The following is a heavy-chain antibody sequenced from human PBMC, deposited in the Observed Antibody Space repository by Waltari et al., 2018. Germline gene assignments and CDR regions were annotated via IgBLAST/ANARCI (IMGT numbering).Heavy chain of an antibody. CDR2: IYWDDDK. CDR1: GFSPSTSGVG. CDR3: AHSRAPRMITFGGVIGPFDY. D-gene: IGHD3-16*02. V-gene: IGHV2-5*02. Sequence: QITLKESGPTLVKPTQTLTLTCTFSGFSPSTSGVGVGWIRPPPGKALEWLALIYWDDDKRYSPSLKSRLTITKDTSKNQVVLTMTNMDPVDTATYYCAHSRAPRMITFGGVIGPFDYWGQGTLVTVSS. J-gene: IGHJ4*02.